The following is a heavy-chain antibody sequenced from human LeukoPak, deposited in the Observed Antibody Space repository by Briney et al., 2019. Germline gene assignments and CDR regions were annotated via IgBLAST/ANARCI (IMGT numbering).Heavy chain of an antibody. CDR3: ARGSDFGDY. V-gene: IGHV4-59*01. CDR2: IYYSWST. Sequence: SETLSLTCTVSRASISIYYWSWIRQPPGKGLEWIGYIYYSWSTNYNPSLKGRVTMSVDTSKNQFSLRLSSVTAADTAVYYCARGSDFGDYWGQGTLVTVSS. J-gene: IGHJ4*02. D-gene: IGHD4-17*01. CDR1: RASISIYY.